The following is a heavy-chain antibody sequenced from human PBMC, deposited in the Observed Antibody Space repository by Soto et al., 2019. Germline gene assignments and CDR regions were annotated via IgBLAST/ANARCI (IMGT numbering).Heavy chain of an antibody. CDR1: GGSISSSNW. D-gene: IGHD3-10*01. CDR2: IYHSGST. CDR3: ARLTQLLWFVELSHYYYYGMDV. J-gene: IGHJ6*02. Sequence: QVQLQESGPGLVKPSGTLSLTCAVSGGSISSSNWWSWVRQPPGKGLEWSGEIYHSGSTNYNPSLKSRVTISVDKSKNQFSLKLSSVTAADTAVYYCARLTQLLWFVELSHYYYYGMDVWGQGTTVTVSS. V-gene: IGHV4-4*02.